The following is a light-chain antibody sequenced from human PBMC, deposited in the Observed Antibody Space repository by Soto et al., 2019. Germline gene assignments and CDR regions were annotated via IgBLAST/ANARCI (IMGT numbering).Light chain of an antibody. CDR2: DVN. V-gene: IGLV2-14*03. CDR3: SSYTSITTLV. CDR1: SSDVGGYNY. Sequence: QSALTQPASVSGSPGQSLTISCTGTSSDVGGYNYVSWYQQHPGKAPKLMIYDVNNRPSGVSHRFSGSKSGNTASLTISGLRAEDEADYYCSSYTSITTLVFGGGTNLTVL. J-gene: IGLJ3*02.